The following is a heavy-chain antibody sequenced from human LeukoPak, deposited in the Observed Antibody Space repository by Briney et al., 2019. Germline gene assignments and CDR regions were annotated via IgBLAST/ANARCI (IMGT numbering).Heavy chain of an antibody. CDR2: MNPNSGNT. J-gene: IGHJ3*02. CDR3: ARGGVGAPNHDAFDI. CDR1: GYTFTSYD. Sequence: ASVKVPCKASGYTFTSYDINWVRQATGQGLEWMGWMNPNSGNTGYAQKFQGRVTMTRNTSISTAYTELSSPRSEDTALYYCARGGVGAPNHDAFDIWGQGTMVTVSS. D-gene: IGHD1-26*01. V-gene: IGHV1-8*01.